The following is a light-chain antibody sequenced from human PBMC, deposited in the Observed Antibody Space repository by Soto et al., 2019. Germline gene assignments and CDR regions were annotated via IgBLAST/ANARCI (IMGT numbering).Light chain of an antibody. J-gene: IGKJ1*01. Sequence: EIVLMQSPGTLSLSPGEGATLSCRASQSVNSNYLAWYQQKPGQAPTVLIFDTSRRATGVPDRFSGSGSGTDFTLTISRLEPDDFAVYYCQQYVSSPPTFGQGTKVDIK. CDR1: QSVNSNY. CDR2: DTS. CDR3: QQYVSSPPT. V-gene: IGKV3-20*01.